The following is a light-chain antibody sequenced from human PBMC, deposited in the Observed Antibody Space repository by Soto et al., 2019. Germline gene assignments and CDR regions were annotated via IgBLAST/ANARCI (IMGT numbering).Light chain of an antibody. CDR1: QSVNSAF. J-gene: IGKJ4*01. Sequence: EIVLTQSPGTLSLSPGQRANLSCRASQSVNSAFLTWYQQKPGQAPRLLIYGASSRATGIPDRFSGSGSGTDFTLTISRLEPEDFAMYYCQQYGSSRLTFGGGTKVEIK. CDR3: QQYGSSRLT. CDR2: GAS. V-gene: IGKV3-20*01.